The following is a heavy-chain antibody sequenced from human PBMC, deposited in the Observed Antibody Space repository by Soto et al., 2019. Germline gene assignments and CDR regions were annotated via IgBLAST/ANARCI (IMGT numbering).Heavy chain of an antibody. V-gene: IGHV4-30-2*01. D-gene: IGHD3-16*01. CDR2: IYHSGST. CDR3: ARLLTDYYYYGMDV. J-gene: IGHJ6*02. CDR1: GGSISSGGYS. Sequence: SETLSLTCAVSGGSISSGGYSWSWIRQPPGKGLEWIGYIYHSGSTYYNPSLKSRVTISVDRSKNQFSLKLNSVTAADTAVYYCARLLTDYYYYGMDVWGQGTTVTVSS.